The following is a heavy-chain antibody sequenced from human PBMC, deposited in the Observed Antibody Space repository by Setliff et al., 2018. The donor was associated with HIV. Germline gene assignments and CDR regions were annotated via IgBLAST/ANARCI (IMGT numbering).Heavy chain of an antibody. CDR2: IYYTGST. CDR3: ARGGGTGSFDY. J-gene: IGHJ4*02. D-gene: IGHD3-16*01. CDR1: GGSINSYF. Sequence: SETLSLTCTVSGGSINSYFWSWIRQPPGKGLEWIAYIYYTGSTNYNPSLKSRVTISLDTSKNQFSLKLSSVTAADTAVYYCARGGGTGSFDYWGQGTLVTVSS. V-gene: IGHV4-59*12.